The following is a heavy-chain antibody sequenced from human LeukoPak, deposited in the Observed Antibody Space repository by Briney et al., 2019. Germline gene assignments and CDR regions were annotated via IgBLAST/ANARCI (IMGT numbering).Heavy chain of an antibody. CDR3: ARRSYSSSWYLDAFDI. J-gene: IGHJ3*02. CDR1: GVSISSYY. Sequence: SETLSLTCTVSGVSISSYYWSWIRQPPGKGLEWIGYIYYSGSTNYNPSLKSRVTIPVDTSKNQFSLKLSSVTAAGTAVYYCARRSYSSSWYLDAFDIWGQGTMVTVSS. CDR2: IYYSGST. V-gene: IGHV4-59*08. D-gene: IGHD6-13*01.